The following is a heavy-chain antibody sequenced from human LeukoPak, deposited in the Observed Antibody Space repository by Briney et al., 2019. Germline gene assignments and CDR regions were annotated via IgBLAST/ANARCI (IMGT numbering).Heavy chain of an antibody. CDR2: INPNSGGT. CDR3: AGPEYYYDSSGYPSLQDAFDI. V-gene: IGHV1-2*02. J-gene: IGHJ3*02. Sequence: ASVKVSCKASGYTFTGYYMHWVRQAPGQGLEWMGWINPNSGGTNYAQKFQGRVTMTRDTSISTAYMELSRLRSDDTAVYYCAGPEYYYDSSGYPSLQDAFDIWGQGTMVTVSS. CDR1: GYTFTGYY. D-gene: IGHD3-22*01.